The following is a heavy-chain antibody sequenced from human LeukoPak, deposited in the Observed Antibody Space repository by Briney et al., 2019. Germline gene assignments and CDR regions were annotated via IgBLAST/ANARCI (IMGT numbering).Heavy chain of an antibody. V-gene: IGHV4-34*03. D-gene: IGHD3-10*01. CDR3: TKSDGYGLIRI. CDR2: INHSGST. Sequence: PSETLSLTCAVYGGSFGGYYWSWIRQPPGKGLEWIGEINHSGSTNYNPSLKSRVTISLDTSKNQFSLKVISMTAADTAAYYCTKSDGYGLIRICGRGTMVTVSS. J-gene: IGHJ3*02. CDR1: GGSFGGYY.